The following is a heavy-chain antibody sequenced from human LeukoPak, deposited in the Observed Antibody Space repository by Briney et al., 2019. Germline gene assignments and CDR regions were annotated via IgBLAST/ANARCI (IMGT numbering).Heavy chain of an antibody. J-gene: IGHJ6*03. CDR1: GFTFSSYW. D-gene: IGHD5-18*01. Sequence: GGSLRLSCAASGFTFSSYWMHWVRQAPGKGLVWVSRINSDGSSTSYADSVKGRFTISRDNAKNTLYLQMNSLRAEDTAVYYCAREVQLWSLGVYYYYMDVWGKGTTVTVSS. CDR3: AREVQLWSLGVYYYYMDV. V-gene: IGHV3-74*01. CDR2: INSDGSST.